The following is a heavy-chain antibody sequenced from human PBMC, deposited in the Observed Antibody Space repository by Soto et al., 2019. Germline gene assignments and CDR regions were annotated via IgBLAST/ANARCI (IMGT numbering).Heavy chain of an antibody. CDR3: ARGVTMIVVVITTGAFDI. CDR1: GGTFSSYA. V-gene: IGHV1-69*01. J-gene: IGHJ3*02. D-gene: IGHD3-22*01. CDR2: IIPIFGTA. Sequence: QVQLVQSEAEVKKPGSSVKVSCKASGGTFSSYAISWVRQAPGQGLEWMGGIIPIFGTANYAQKFQGRVTITADESTSTAYMELSSLRSEDTAVYYCARGVTMIVVVITTGAFDIWGQGTMVTVSS.